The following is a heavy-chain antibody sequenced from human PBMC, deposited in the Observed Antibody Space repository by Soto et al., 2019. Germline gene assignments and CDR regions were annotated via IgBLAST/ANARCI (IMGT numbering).Heavy chain of an antibody. Sequence: LSLTCTVSGGSVGSGNYYWSWIRQPPGKGLQWIGYLYYSGRINYNPSLRSRVTISADTSKNQFSLKMSSVTAADTAVYYCARDPGYDSSGYFVDYWGQGALVTVS. J-gene: IGHJ4*02. CDR1: GGSVGSGNYY. D-gene: IGHD3-22*01. CDR2: LYYSGRI. V-gene: IGHV4-61*01. CDR3: ARDPGYDSSGYFVDY.